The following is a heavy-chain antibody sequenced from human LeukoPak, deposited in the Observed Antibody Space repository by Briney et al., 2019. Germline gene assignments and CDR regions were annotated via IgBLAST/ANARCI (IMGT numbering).Heavy chain of an antibody. J-gene: IGHJ3*02. V-gene: IGHV1-8*02. Sequence: GASVKVSCKASGYTFTGYYMHWVRQAPGQGLEWKGWMNPNSGNTGYAQKFQGRVTMTRNTSISTAYMELSSLRSEDTAAYYCARTLLAFDIWGQGTMVTVSS. CDR1: GYTFTGYY. CDR3: ARTLLAFDI. CDR2: MNPNSGNT. D-gene: IGHD1-26*01.